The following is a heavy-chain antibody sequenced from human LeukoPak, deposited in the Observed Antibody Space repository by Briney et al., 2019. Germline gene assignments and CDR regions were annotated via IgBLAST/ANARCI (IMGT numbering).Heavy chain of an antibody. CDR3: ATLSLVRGVPNVP. CDR2: ITGGGGST. J-gene: IGHJ5*02. D-gene: IGHD3-10*01. CDR1: GLTFTSHV. Sequence: GRSLRLSCAASGLTFTSHVMSWVGQAPGKGLEWVSTITGGGGSTYYADSVKRRFTISRDNSKNTLFLQMHSLRAEDTAVYYCATLSLVRGVPNVPWGQGTLVTVSS. V-gene: IGHV3-23*01.